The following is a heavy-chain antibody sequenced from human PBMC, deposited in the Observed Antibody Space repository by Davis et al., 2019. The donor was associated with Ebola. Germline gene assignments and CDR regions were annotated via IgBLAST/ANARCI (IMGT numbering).Heavy chain of an antibody. J-gene: IGHJ3*02. CDR1: GYTFTSYD. D-gene: IGHD4-17*01. V-gene: IGHV1-8*03. Sequence: ASVKVSCKASGYTFTSYDINWVRQATGQGLEWMGWMNPNSGNTGYAQKFQGRVTITRNTSISTAYMELSSLRAEDTAVYYCARPLRTDVFDIWGQGTMVTVSS. CDR2: MNPNSGNT. CDR3: ARPLRTDVFDI.